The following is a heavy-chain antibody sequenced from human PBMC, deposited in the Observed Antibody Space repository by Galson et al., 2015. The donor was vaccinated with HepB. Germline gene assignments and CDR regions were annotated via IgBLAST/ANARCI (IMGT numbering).Heavy chain of an antibody. J-gene: IGHJ2*01. V-gene: IGHV3-48*04. CDR1: GFTFSSYS. CDR3: ARIRYYDSSGYYLWYFDL. D-gene: IGHD3-22*01. CDR2: ISSSGKTI. Sequence: SLRLSCAASGFTFSSYSMNWVRQAPGKGLEWVSYISSSGKTIYYADSVKGRFTISRDNAKNSLYLQMNSLRAEDTAVYYCARIRYYDSSGYYLWYFDLWGRGTLVTVSS.